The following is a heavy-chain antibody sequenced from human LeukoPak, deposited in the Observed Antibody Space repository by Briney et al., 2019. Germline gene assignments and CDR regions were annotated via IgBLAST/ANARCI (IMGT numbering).Heavy chain of an antibody. CDR1: GFTFSSYA. D-gene: IGHD2-2*01. J-gene: IGHJ4*02. CDR2: ISYDGSNK. CDR3: ARDSID. V-gene: IGHV3-30*14. Sequence: SGGSLRLSCAASGFTFSSYAMHWVRQAPGKGLEWVAVISYDGSNKYYADSVKGRFTISRDNSKNTLYLQMNSLRAEDTAVYYCARDSIDWGQGTLVTVSS.